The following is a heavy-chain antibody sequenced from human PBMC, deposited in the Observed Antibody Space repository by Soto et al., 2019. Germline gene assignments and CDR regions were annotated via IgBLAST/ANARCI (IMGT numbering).Heavy chain of an antibody. J-gene: IGHJ4*02. CDR3: ARPGGQLVPFDN. CDR2: IWFDATIE. CDR1: GFTFSSYD. Sequence: GGSLRLSCAASGFTFSSYDIHWVRQAPGKGLEWVASIWFDATIENYADSVKGRFTISRDNSKDTVYLQMSSLRVEDTAIYYCARPGGQLVPFDNWGKETLVTVSS. D-gene: IGHD6-6*01. V-gene: IGHV3-30*02.